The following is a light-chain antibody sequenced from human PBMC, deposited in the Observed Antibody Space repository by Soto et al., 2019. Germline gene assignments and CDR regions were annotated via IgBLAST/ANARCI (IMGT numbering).Light chain of an antibody. CDR3: LQHNNYPWT. CDR2: AAY. V-gene: IGKV1-17*01. J-gene: IGKJ1*01. Sequence: DIQMTQSPSSLSASVGDRVTITCRASQGIRNDLGWYQQKPGKAPKRLIYAAYSLESGVSLRFSGSGYGTEFTLTNSSMQPEDFATYYCLQHNNYPWTFGQGTKVEIK. CDR1: QGIRND.